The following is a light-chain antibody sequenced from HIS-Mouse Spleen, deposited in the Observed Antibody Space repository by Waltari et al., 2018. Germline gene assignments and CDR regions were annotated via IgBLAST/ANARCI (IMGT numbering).Light chain of an antibody. CDR3: DSTDSSGNHRV. V-gene: IGLV3-10*01. Sequence: SYELTQPPSVSVSPGQTARITCSGDALPKKYAYWYQQKSGQAPVLVIYEDSKRPSGMPERFPGSDSGTMATLTISGAQVEDEADYYCDSTDSSGNHRVFGGGTKLTVL. J-gene: IGLJ2*01. CDR2: EDS. CDR1: ALPKKY.